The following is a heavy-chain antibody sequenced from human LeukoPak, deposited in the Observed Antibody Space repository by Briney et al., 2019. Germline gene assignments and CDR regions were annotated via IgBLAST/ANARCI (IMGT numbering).Heavy chain of an antibody. J-gene: IGHJ4*02. CDR1: GGSFSGYY. CDR3: ARGQNYYDSSGLPTGDY. D-gene: IGHD3-22*01. Sequence: SETLSLTCAVYGGSFSGYYWSWIRQPPGKGLEWIGEINHSGSTNYNPSLKSRVTISVDTSKNQFSLKLSSVTAADTAVYYCARGQNYYDSSGLPTGDYWGQGTLVTVSS. V-gene: IGHV4-34*01. CDR2: INHSGST.